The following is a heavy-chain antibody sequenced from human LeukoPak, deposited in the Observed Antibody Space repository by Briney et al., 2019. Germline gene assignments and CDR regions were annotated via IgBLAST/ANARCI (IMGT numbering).Heavy chain of an antibody. Sequence: GGSLRLSCAASGFTFSNYIINWVRQAPGKGLEWVSSISSSGSYINYADSVKGRFTISRDNAKNSLYLQMNSLRVEDTAVYYCARGGAMVRGVSPLDYWGQGSLVTVSS. CDR3: ARGGAMVRGVSPLDY. V-gene: IGHV3-21*01. J-gene: IGHJ4*02. D-gene: IGHD3-10*01. CDR2: ISSSGSYI. CDR1: GFTFSNYI.